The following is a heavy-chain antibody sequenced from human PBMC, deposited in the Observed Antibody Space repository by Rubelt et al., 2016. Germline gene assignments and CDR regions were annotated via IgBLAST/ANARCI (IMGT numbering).Heavy chain of an antibody. V-gene: IGHV3-23*01. CDR3: ASEFGEPYTPPMDV. CDR2: FSSSGDST. Sequence: ESGGGLVQPGGSLRLSCAASGFTFSNYAMSWVRQAPGKGLEWVSGFSSSGDSTYYADSVKGRFTVSRDNSKTSLYRQMNSLRAEDTAGYYCASEFGEPYTPPMDVWGQGTTVTVSS. CDR1: GFTFSNYA. J-gene: IGHJ6*02. D-gene: IGHD3-10*01.